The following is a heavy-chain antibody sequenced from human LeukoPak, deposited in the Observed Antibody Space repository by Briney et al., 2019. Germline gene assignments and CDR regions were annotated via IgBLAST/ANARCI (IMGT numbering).Heavy chain of an antibody. J-gene: IGHJ5*02. CDR2: IYATGST. D-gene: IGHD1-26*01. CDR3: ARTAGSSESNWSEP. CDR1: GGSISSGNYY. Sequence: SETLSLTCTVSGGSISSGNYYWSWIRQPAGKGLEWIGRIYATGSTNYNPSLKSRVAISVDTSKNQFSLKLSSVPGADTAVYYRARTAGSSESNWSEPSAQGTIATVSS. V-gene: IGHV4-61*02.